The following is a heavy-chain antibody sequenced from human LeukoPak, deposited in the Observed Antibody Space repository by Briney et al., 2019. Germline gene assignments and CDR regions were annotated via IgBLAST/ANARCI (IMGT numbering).Heavy chain of an antibody. CDR2: IYTSGST. CDR1: GGSISSGSYY. V-gene: IGHV4-61*02. CDR3: ARGRDGYNP. D-gene: IGHD5-24*01. J-gene: IGHJ5*02. Sequence: PSQTLSLTCTVSGGSISSGSYYWSWIRQPAGKGLEWIGRIYTSGSTNCNPSLKSRVTISVDTSKNQLSLRLTSVTAADTAVYFCARGRDGYNPWGQGTPVTVSS.